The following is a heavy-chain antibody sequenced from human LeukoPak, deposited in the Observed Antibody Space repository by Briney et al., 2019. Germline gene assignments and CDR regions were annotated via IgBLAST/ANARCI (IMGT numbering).Heavy chain of an antibody. CDR3: ARGPTGVPNYFDY. CDR1: GFTLSSYA. J-gene: IGHJ4*02. Sequence: GGSLRLSCAASGFTLSSYAMHWVRQAPGKGLEWVAVISYDGSNKYYADSVKGRFTISRDNSKNTLYLQMNSLRAEDTAVYYCARGPTGVPNYFDYWGQGTLVTVSS. CDR2: ISYDGSNK. V-gene: IGHV3-30*04. D-gene: IGHD4-11*01.